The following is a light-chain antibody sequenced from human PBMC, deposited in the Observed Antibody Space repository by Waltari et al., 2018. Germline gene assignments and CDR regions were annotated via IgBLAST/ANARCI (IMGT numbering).Light chain of an antibody. V-gene: IGKV1-39*01. CDR3: QQSDTRPYT. Sequence: DIQMTQSPSPLSASVGDRVPITCRASQTIYNSLNWYQHKPGKAPRLLISDTSTLQSGFPSRFSDRGSGTEFTLTISRLQPEDFGTDYWQQSDTRPYTFGQGTKLDI. CDR1: QTIYNS. CDR2: DTS. J-gene: IGKJ2*01.